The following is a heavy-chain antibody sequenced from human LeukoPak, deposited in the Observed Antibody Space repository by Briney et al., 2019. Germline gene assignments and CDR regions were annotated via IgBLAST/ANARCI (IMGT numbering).Heavy chain of an antibody. D-gene: IGHD4-17*01. J-gene: IGHJ1*01. CDR2: ISSSSSTI. CDR1: GFTFTNYA. CDR3: ATPDTTVTTFSEYFQH. V-gene: IGHV3-48*01. Sequence: GGSLRLSCAASGFTFTNYAMSWVRQAPGKGLEWVSYISSSSSTIYYADSVKGRFTISRDNAKNSLYLQMNSLRAEDTAVYYCATPDTTVTTFSEYFQHWGQGTLVTVSS.